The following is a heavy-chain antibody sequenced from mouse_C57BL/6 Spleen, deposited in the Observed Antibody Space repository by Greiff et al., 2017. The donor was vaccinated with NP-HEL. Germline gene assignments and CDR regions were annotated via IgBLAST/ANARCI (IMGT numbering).Heavy chain of an antibody. V-gene: IGHV1-82*01. J-gene: IGHJ4*01. CDR2: IYPGDGDT. D-gene: IGHD2-1*01. CDR3: ARSGGLGNHHGTDAMDY. Sequence: QVQLQQSGPELVKPGASVKISCKASGYAFSSSWMNWVKQRPGKGLEWIGRIYPGDGDTNYNGQFKGKATLTADKSSSTAYMQLSSLTSEDSAVYFCARSGGLGNHHGTDAMDYWGQGTSVTVSS. CDR1: GYAFSSSW.